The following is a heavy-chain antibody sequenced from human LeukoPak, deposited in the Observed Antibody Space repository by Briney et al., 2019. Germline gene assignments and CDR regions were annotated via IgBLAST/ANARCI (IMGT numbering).Heavy chain of an antibody. Sequence: ASVKVSCMASGYTFTTYYMHWVRQAPGQGLEWMEIINPSGGSTRYAQKLQGRVTMTRDTSTSTVYMELSSLISEDTAVYYCASYHHRDFGDYYGMDVWGQGTTVTVSS. V-gene: IGHV1-46*04. CDR2: INPSGGST. J-gene: IGHJ6*02. CDR1: GYTFTTYY. D-gene: IGHD4-17*01. CDR3: ASYHHRDFGDYYGMDV.